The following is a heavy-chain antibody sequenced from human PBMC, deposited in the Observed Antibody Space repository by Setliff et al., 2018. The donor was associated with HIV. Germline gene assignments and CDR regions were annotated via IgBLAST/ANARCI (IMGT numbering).Heavy chain of an antibody. CDR1: GYRFTDFY. J-gene: IGHJ4*02. D-gene: IGHD3-22*01. V-gene: IGHV1-69*05. CDR3: ATKYFFDSSGYSLYYFDY. CDR2: IIPIFGET. Sequence: SVKVSCKTFGYRFTDFYVNWVRQAPGQGLEWMGGIIPIFGETDYAQMFQGRVTITTDESTSTVYVELSSLRSEDTAVYYCATKYFFDSSGYSLYYFDYWGPGTQVTVSS.